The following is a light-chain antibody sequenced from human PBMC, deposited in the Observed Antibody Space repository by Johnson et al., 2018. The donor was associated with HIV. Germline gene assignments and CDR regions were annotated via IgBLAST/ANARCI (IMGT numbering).Light chain of an antibody. V-gene: IGLV1-51*01. CDR3: GTWDSRLSAMA. CDR2: DNN. Sequence: QSVLTQPPSVSAAPGQKVTISCSGSSSNIGNNYVSWYQQLPRTAPKLLIYDNNKRPSGIPDRFSGSKSGTSATLGITGLQTGDEAYYYCGTWDSRLSAMAFGTGTKVTFL. J-gene: IGLJ1*01. CDR1: SSNIGNNY.